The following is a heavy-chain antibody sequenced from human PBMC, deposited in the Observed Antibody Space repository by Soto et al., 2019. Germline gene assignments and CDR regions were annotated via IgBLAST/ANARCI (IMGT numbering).Heavy chain of an antibody. D-gene: IGHD3-22*01. CDR2: IYHSGST. CDR3: ARVNYYDSSGYYQYYFDY. Sequence: SETLSLTCAVSGGSTSSGGYSWSWIRQPPGKGLEWIGYIYHSGSTYYNPSLKSRVTISVDRSKNQFSLKLSSVTAADTAVYYCARVNYYDSSGYYQYYFDYWGQGTLVTVSS. J-gene: IGHJ4*02. V-gene: IGHV4-30-2*01. CDR1: GGSTSSGGYS.